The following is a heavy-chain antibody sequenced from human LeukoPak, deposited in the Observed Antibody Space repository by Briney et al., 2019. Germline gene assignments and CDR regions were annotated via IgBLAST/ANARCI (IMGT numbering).Heavy chain of an antibody. CDR3: ASGLGYCSSTSCYEYY. J-gene: IGHJ4*02. CDR1: GFTFSSYS. CDR2: VSSSSSYI. V-gene: IGHV3-21*01. Sequence: GGSLRLSCAASGFTFSSYSMSWVRQAPGKGLEWVSSVSSSSSYIYYADSVKGRFTISRDNAKNSLYLQMNSLRAEDTAVYYCASGLGYCSSTSCYEYYWGQGTLVTVSS. D-gene: IGHD2-2*01.